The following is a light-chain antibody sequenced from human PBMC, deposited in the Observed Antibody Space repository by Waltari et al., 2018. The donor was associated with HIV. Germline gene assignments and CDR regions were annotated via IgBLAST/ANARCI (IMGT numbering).Light chain of an antibody. CDR1: QSVRTK. Sequence: VMTQSPATLSVSPGDRTTLSCRDSQSVRTKLAWYQQKPGQPPRPLIYGASTRATGIAARFSGSGSGTEFTLTINSLQSEDYAVYYCQQYDYWPPWTFGQGTKVEMK. CDR2: GAS. CDR3: QQYDYWPPWT. J-gene: IGKJ1*01. V-gene: IGKV3-15*01.